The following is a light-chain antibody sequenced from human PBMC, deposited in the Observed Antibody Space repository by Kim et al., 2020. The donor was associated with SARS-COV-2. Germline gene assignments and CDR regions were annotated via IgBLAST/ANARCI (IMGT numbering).Light chain of an antibody. CDR3: CSYAGSYTFVV. CDR2: DVS. Sequence: QSALTQPRPVSGSPGQSVTISCTGTSSDVGGYNYVSWYQQHPGKAPKLMIYDVSKRPSGVPDRFSGSKSGNTASLTISGLQAEDEADYYCCSYAGSYTFVVFGGGTQLNVL. V-gene: IGLV2-11*01. J-gene: IGLJ2*01. CDR1: SSDVGGYNY.